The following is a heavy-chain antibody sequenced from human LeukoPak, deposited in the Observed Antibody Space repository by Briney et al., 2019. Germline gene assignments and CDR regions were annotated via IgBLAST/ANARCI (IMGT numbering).Heavy chain of an antibody. D-gene: IGHD3-22*01. V-gene: IGHV3-7*01. J-gene: IGHJ4*02. CDR1: GFTFSTYW. Sequence: GGSLRLSCAASGFTFSTYWMTWVRQAPGKGLEWVANIKQNGSEKYYVDSEKGRFTISRDNAKNSLYLQMNRLRAEDTAVYYCARLGGYNSDDYWGQGTLVTVSS. CDR3: ARLGGYNSDDY. CDR2: IKQNGSEK.